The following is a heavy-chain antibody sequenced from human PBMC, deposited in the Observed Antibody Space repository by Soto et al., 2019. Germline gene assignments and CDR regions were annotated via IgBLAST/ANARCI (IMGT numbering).Heavy chain of an antibody. CDR1: GFTFSDYY. V-gene: IGHV3-11*01. J-gene: IGHJ5*02. CDR3: AKDYDFWSGYNWFDP. D-gene: IGHD3-3*01. Sequence: GGSLRLSCAASGFTFSDYYMSWIRQAPGKGLEWVSYISSSGSTIYYADSVKGRFTISRDNAKNSLYLQMNSLRAEDTAVYYCAKDYDFWSGYNWFDPWGQGTLVTVSS. CDR2: ISSSGSTI.